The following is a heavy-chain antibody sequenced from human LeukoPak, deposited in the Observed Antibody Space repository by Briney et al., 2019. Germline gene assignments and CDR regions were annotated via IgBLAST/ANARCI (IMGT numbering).Heavy chain of an antibody. CDR3: GNFDF. Sequence: PSETLSLTCTVSGGSVRSSRYYWGWIRQPPGKGLEWIGSIYSNGGTYYNPSLRSRVTMSVDTSKNQFSLKLTSVTAAETAMYYCGNFDFWGQGTMVIVSS. CDR1: GGSVRSSRYY. V-gene: IGHV4-39*01. J-gene: IGHJ3*01. CDR2: IYSNGGT.